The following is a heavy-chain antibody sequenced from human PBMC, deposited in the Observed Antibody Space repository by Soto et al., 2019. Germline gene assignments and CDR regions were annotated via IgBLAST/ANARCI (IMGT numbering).Heavy chain of an antibody. CDR3: ARATVGP. CDR2: IYSGGST. CDR1: GFTFSSYT. Sequence: GGSLRLSCAASGFTFSSYTMSWVRQAPGKGLEWVSVIYSGGSTYYADSVKGRFTISRHNSKNTLYLQMNGLIAEDTPVYYCARATVGPWGQGTLVTVSS. J-gene: IGHJ5*02. V-gene: IGHV3-53*04.